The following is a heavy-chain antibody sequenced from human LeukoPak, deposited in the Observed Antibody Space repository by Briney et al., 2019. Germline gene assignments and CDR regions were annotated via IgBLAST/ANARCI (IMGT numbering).Heavy chain of an antibody. CDR1: GGSISSGGSY. CDR3: ARAFYSDFWSGFFPYGMDV. V-gene: IGHV4-31*02. Sequence: SQTLSLTCTVSGGSISSGGSYWSWIGQHPGKGLEWIGYIYYSGSTYYNPSLKSRVTISVDTSQNQFSLKLSSVTAADTAVYYCARAFYSDFWSGFFPYGMDVWGQGTTVTVSS. CDR2: IYYSGST. D-gene: IGHD3-3*01. J-gene: IGHJ6*02.